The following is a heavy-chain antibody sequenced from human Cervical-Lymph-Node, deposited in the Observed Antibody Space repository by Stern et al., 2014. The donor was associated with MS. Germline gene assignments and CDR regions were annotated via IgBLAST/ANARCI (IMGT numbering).Heavy chain of an antibody. V-gene: IGHV2-5*01. D-gene: IGHD1-14*01. J-gene: IGHJ6*02. CDR2: LYWTDDK. CDR3: AHDVTRSRYVMDV. CDR1: GLSLSTSEVA. Sequence: QITLKESGPTLVKPTQTLTLTCTFSGLSLSTSEVAVGRIRPPPGKALESLALLYWTDDKYYNPSLKSRLTITKDTSENQVVLTMTNMDPVDTGTYYCAHDVTRSRYVMDVWGQGTTVTVSS.